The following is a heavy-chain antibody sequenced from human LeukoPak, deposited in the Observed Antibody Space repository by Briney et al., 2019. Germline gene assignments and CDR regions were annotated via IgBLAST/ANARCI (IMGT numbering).Heavy chain of an antibody. Sequence: GGTLRLSCAASGLTFSTYGMTWVRQAPGKGLEWVSAISGSAVSTFYADSVKGRFTISRDNSKNTLYLQMNSLRAEDTAVYYCAKDRAIVVVPAAMWFDPWGQGTLVTVSS. CDR1: GLTFSTYG. D-gene: IGHD2-2*01. CDR3: AKDRAIVVVPAAMWFDP. V-gene: IGHV3-23*01. J-gene: IGHJ5*02. CDR2: ISGSAVST.